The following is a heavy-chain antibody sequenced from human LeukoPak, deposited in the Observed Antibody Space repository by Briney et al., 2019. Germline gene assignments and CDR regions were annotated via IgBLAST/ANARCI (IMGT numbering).Heavy chain of an antibody. Sequence: SETLSLSCRVSDGSFSNYYWSWFRQSPGEGLEWIAEIYPGETAKYNPSLWSRVTISADTSKSQFSLTLSPVTAADTAVYYCAGYHQWFLNDRWGQGTLVTVSS. D-gene: IGHD2-8*01. CDR3: AGYHQWFLNDR. V-gene: IGHV4-34*01. CDR1: DGSFSNYY. J-gene: IGHJ5*02. CDR2: IYPGETA.